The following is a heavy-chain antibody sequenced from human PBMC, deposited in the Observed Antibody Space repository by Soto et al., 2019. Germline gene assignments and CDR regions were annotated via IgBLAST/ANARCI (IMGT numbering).Heavy chain of an antibody. V-gene: IGHV1-69*01. CDR1: GGTFSKYA. CDR3: TRVLGYTFEPGKTRFYAMDV. Sequence: QVQLVQSGAEVTKPGSSVTVSCKTSGGTFSKYAINWVRQAPGPGLEWMGLLIPVFGSPIYAQKFQGRIRITADEYTSTDFMALSILRAEDTAVSYCTRVLGYTFEPGKTRFYAMDVWGQGTTVSVSS. J-gene: IGHJ6*02. CDR2: LIPVFGSP. D-gene: IGHD5-18*01.